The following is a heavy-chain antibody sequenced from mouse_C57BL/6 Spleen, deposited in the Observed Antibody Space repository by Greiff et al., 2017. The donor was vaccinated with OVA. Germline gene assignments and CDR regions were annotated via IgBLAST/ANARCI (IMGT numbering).Heavy chain of an antibody. J-gene: IGHJ1*03. Sequence: QVQLQQSGAELVKPGASVKMSCKASGYTFTTYPIEWMKQNHGKSLEWIGNFHPYNDDTKYNEKFKGKATLTVEKSSSTVYLELSRLTSDDSAVYYWARRSDYYGSSYGYFDVWGTGTTVTVAS. CDR1: GYTFTTYP. CDR3: ARRSDYYGSSYGYFDV. V-gene: IGHV1-47*01. CDR2: FHPYNDDT. D-gene: IGHD1-1*01.